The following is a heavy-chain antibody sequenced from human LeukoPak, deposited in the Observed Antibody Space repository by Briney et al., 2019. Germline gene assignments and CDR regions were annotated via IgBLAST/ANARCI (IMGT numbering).Heavy chain of an antibody. V-gene: IGHV3-23*01. CDR2: ISGSGGRT. Sequence: GGSLRLSCAVSGITLSDYGMSWVRLAPGKGLEWVAGISGSGGRTNYADSVKGRFTISRDNAKNTLYLQMNSLRAEDTAVYFCAKRGVVIRVILVGFHKEAYYFDSWGQGALVTVSS. CDR1: GITLSDYG. D-gene: IGHD3-22*01. CDR3: AKRGVVIRVILVGFHKEAYYFDS. J-gene: IGHJ4*02.